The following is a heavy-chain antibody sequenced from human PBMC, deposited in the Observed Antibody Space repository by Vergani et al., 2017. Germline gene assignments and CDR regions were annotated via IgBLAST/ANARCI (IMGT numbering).Heavy chain of an antibody. J-gene: IGHJ2*01. CDR2: IFPIFGKE. Sequence: QVQLVQSGAEVKKPGSSVKVSCKASGGTFSSYAISWVRQAPGQGLEWMGGIFPIFGKENSAQKVQGRVTITADESTSTAYMELSCLRSEGTAVYYCARVVYGSVCSCYSRGWYFDLWGRGTLVTVSS. D-gene: IGHD2-15*01. V-gene: IGHV1-69*01. CDR1: GGTFSSYA. CDR3: ARVVYGSVCSCYSRGWYFDL.